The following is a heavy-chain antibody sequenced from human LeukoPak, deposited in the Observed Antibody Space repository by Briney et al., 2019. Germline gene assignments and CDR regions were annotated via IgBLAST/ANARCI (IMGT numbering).Heavy chain of an antibody. CDR1: GFIFNDYA. Sequence: GGSLRLSCAASGFIFNDYAMSWVRQVPGKGLECVSVISASCGKTYYADSVKGRFTISRDTSKTTISLQMNSLRVEDSAVYYCAKWTRTTLFRGDRARFDSWGQGTLVTVSS. CDR2: ISASCGKT. CDR3: AKWTRTTLFRGDRARFDS. D-gene: IGHD3-10*01. V-gene: IGHV3-23*01. J-gene: IGHJ4*02.